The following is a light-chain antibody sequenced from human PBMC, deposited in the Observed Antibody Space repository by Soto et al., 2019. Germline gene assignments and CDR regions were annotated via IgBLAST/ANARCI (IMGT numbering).Light chain of an antibody. CDR3: QQYSSSPLT. J-gene: IGKJ4*01. CDR2: AAS. CDR1: QIVGNSY. V-gene: IGKV3-20*01. Sequence: EIALTQYPDTLSLSPGDIATLSCRAIQIVGNSYVAWYQQKPGQTPRLLMFAASRRASGIPDRFSGSGSGTDFTLTIARLEPEDFAVYYCQQYSSSPLTFGGGTKVDIK.